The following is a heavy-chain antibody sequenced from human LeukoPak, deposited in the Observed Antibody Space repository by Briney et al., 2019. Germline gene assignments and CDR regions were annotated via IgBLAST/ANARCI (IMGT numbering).Heavy chain of an antibody. CDR2: ISGSGGST. D-gene: IGHD1-20*01. J-gene: IGHJ3*02. Sequence: GGCLRLAWAASGFTFSSYAMSWVRQAPGKGLEWVAAISGSGGSTYYADSVKGLFTISRDNSKNTLYLQMNSLGAEDTAVYYCAKVYNWTRDAFDIWGQGTMVTVSS. CDR3: AKVYNWTRDAFDI. CDR1: GFTFSSYA. V-gene: IGHV3-23*01.